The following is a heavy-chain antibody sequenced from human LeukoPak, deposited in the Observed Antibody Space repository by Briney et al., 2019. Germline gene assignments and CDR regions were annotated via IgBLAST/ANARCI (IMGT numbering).Heavy chain of an antibody. CDR1: GYTFTSYG. CDR3: ARAPRDTAMVTQTPYFDY. J-gene: IGHJ4*02. CDR2: ISAYNGNT. V-gene: IGHV1-18*01. Sequence: ASVKVSCKASGYTFTSYGISWVRQAPGQGLEWMGWISAYNGNTNYPQKLQGRVTMTTDTSTSTAYMELRSLRSEDTAVYYCARAPRDTAMVTQTPYFDYWGQGTLVTVSS. D-gene: IGHD5-18*01.